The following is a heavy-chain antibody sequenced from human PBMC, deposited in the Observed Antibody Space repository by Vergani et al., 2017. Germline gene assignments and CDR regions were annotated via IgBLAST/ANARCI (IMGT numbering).Heavy chain of an antibody. D-gene: IGHD1-26*01. CDR3: ASGSKWELLRGGYFDY. J-gene: IGHJ4*02. CDR1: GFTFSSYA. CDR2: IIPIFGTA. Sequence: QVQLVESGGGVVQPGRSLRLSCAASGFTFSSYAISWVRQAPGQGLEWMGGIIPIFGTANYAQKFQGRVTITADESTSTAYMELSSLRSEDTAVYYCASGSKWELLRGGYFDYWGQGTLVTVSS. V-gene: IGHV1-69*01.